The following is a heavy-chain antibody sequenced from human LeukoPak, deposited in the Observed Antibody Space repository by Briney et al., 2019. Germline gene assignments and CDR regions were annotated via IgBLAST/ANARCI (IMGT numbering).Heavy chain of an antibody. CDR1: GGSISSSSYF. V-gene: IGHV4-39*01. J-gene: IGHJ4*02. Sequence: SETLSLTCTVSGGSISSSSYFWGWTRQPPGKGLECIGSIYYSGITYYNPSLKSRVTISIDTSKNQFSLSLSSVTAADTAVYYCARQKGGVAGLKYYFDYWGQGTLVTVSS. D-gene: IGHD6-19*01. CDR2: IYYSGIT. CDR3: ARQKGGVAGLKYYFDY.